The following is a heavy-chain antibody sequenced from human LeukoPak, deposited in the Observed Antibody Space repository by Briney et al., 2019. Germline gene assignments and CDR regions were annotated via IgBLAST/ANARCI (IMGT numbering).Heavy chain of an antibody. D-gene: IGHD3-22*01. CDR1: GFIFSSYS. CDR2: ISSSSSYI. CDR3: ARERSSGSFDY. J-gene: IGHJ4*02. V-gene: IGHV3-21*01. Sequence: GGSLRLSCVASGFIFSSYSMNWVRQAPGKGLEWVSSISSSSSYIYYADSVKGRFTISRDNAKNSLYLQMNSLRAEDTAVYYCARERSSGSFDYWGQGTLVTVSS.